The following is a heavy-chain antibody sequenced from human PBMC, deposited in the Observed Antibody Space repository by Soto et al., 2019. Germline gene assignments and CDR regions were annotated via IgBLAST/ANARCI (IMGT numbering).Heavy chain of an antibody. CDR1: GGSISSYY. CDR2: IFYSGSA. V-gene: IGHV4-59*01. D-gene: IGHD3-22*01. Sequence: PSETLSLTCTVSGGSISSYYWSWIRQPPGKGLEWIGYIFYSGSANYNPSLKSRVTISVDTSKNQFSLKLSSVTAADTAVYYCARADSGYYYDSTGYYSPSYFDNWGQGTLVTVSS. CDR3: ARADSGYYYDSTGYYSPSYFDN. J-gene: IGHJ4*02.